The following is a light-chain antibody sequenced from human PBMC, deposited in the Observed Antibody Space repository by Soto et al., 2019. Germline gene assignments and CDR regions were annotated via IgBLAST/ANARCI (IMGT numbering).Light chain of an antibody. J-gene: IGKJ1*01. CDR3: QQYGSSPWT. CDR2: AAS. Sequence: EIVLTQSPGTLSLSPGERSTLSCRASQTVIHNHLAWHQQKPGQAPRLLIYAASRRATGIPDRFSGSGSGTDFTLTISRLEPEDFAVYYCQQYGSSPWTFGQGTKVDI. CDR1: QTVIHNH. V-gene: IGKV3-20*01.